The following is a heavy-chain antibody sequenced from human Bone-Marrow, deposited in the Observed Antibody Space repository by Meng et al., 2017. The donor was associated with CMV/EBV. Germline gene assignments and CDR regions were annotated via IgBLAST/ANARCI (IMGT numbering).Heavy chain of an antibody. J-gene: IGHJ4*02. CDR1: GFTFRDYG. CDR3: AKGDMYMGYFVY. V-gene: IGHV3-30*02. Sequence: GGSLRLSCAASGFTFRDYGMHWVRQAPGRGLEWVAFIRFDESEKYYGDSVTGRFTISRDNSKNTLYLQMSSLRGDDTALYYCAKGDMYMGYFVYWGQGTLVTVSS. CDR2: IRFDESEK. D-gene: IGHD1-14*01.